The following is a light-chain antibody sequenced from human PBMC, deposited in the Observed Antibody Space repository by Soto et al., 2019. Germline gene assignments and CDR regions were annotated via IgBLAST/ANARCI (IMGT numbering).Light chain of an antibody. V-gene: IGKV3-15*01. J-gene: IGKJ4*01. CDR1: QSVNSN. CDR3: QHYNDCPLT. CDR2: GAS. Sequence: EKVMTQSPAALSVSPGERATLSCRASQSVNSNLAWYQRKPGQAPRLLLYGASNRATGIPARFSGSASGTEFTLTISSLQPEDSAVYYCQHYNDCPLTVGGGTKVEIK.